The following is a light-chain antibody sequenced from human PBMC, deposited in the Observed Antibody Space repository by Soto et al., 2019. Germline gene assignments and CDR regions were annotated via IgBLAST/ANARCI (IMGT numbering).Light chain of an antibody. CDR1: SSDIGSYNY. CDR3: SSYTFSSTLVV. CDR2: GVS. J-gene: IGLJ2*01. Sequence: QSVLTQPASVSGSPGQSITISCTGTSSDIGSYNYVSWYQQLPGKVPKLMIYGVSNRPSGVSNRFSGSKSGNTASLTISGLQAEDEADYYCSSYTFSSTLVVFRGGTKVTVL. V-gene: IGLV2-14*03.